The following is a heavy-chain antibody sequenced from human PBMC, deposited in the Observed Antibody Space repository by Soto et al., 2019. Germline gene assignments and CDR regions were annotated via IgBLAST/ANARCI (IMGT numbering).Heavy chain of an antibody. CDR2: ISGSGVST. Sequence: SLRLSCAASVFTFSSYAMSWVRQAPGKGLEWVSAISGSGVSTYYADSVKGRFTISRDNSKNTLYLQMNSLRAEDTAVYYCAKSPGMYYYDSSGYYHYDYWGQGTLVTVSS. CDR3: AKSPGMYYYDSSGYYHYDY. D-gene: IGHD3-22*01. CDR1: VFTFSSYA. V-gene: IGHV3-23*01. J-gene: IGHJ4*02.